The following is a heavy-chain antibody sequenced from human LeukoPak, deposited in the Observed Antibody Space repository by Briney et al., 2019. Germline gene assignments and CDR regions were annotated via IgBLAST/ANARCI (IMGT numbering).Heavy chain of an antibody. CDR1: GYTFTGYY. V-gene: IGHV1-2*02. CDR2: INPISGGT. J-gene: IGHJ4*02. Sequence: ASVKVSCKASGYTFTGYYMHWVRQAPGRGLEWMGWINPISGGTNYAQKFQGRVTMTRDTSISTAYMELSRLRSDDTAVYYCARSPPPDYVWGSYRSDLGYWGQGTLVTVSS. CDR3: ARSPPPDYVWGSYRSDLGY. D-gene: IGHD3-16*02.